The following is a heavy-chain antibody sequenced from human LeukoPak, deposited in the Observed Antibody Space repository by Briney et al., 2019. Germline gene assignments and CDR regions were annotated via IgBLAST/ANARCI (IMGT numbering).Heavy chain of an antibody. V-gene: IGHV4-39*01. CDR1: GGSISSSSYY. J-gene: IGHJ4*02. D-gene: IGHD3-3*01. CDR3: ARGVEIFGVVSPPDY. Sequence: SSETLSLTCTVSGGSISSSSYYWGWIRQPPGKGLEWIGSIYYSGSTYYNPSLKSRVTISVDTSKNQFSLKLSSVTAADTAVYYCARGVEIFGVVSPPDYWGQGTLVTVSS. CDR2: IYYSGST.